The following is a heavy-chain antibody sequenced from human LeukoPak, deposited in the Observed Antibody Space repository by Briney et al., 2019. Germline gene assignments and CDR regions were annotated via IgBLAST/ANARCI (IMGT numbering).Heavy chain of an antibody. Sequence: GGSLRLSCAASGFTVSSNYMSWVRQAPGRGLEWVSVIYSGGSTYYADSVKGRFTISRDKSKNTLYLQMNSLRAEDTAVYYCARGFISYGLDYWGQGTLVTVSS. D-gene: IGHD5-18*01. CDR3: ARGFISYGLDY. V-gene: IGHV3-53*01. J-gene: IGHJ4*02. CDR1: GFTVSSNY. CDR2: IYSGGST.